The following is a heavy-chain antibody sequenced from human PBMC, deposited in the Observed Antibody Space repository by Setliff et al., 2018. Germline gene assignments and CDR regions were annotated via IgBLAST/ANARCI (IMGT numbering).Heavy chain of an antibody. Sequence: SETLSLTCTVSGGSLSSGPHYWTWVRQPAGKGLEWIGSIFYSGRTFYNPSLKSRVTISVDTSKNQFSLTLSSVTAADTAVYYCARLPNYVWGSPVDYWGQGTLVTVSS. V-gene: IGHV4-39*01. CDR1: GGSLSSGPHY. CDR3: ARLPNYVWGSPVDY. J-gene: IGHJ4*02. CDR2: IFYSGRT. D-gene: IGHD3-16*01.